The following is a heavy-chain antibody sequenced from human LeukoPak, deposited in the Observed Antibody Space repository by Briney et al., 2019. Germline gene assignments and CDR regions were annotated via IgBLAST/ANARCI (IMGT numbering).Heavy chain of an antibody. J-gene: IGHJ5*02. V-gene: IGHV3-73*01. CDR3: TATPSYSSSWYPSPRYNWFDP. CDR2: IRSKANSYAT. D-gene: IGHD6-13*01. CDR1: GFTFSGSA. Sequence: GGSLRLSCAASGFTFSGSAMHWVRQASGKGLEWVGRIRSKANSYATAYAASVKGRFTISRDDSKNTAYLQMNSLKTEDTAVYYCTATPSYSSSWYPSPRYNWFDPWGQGTLVTVSS.